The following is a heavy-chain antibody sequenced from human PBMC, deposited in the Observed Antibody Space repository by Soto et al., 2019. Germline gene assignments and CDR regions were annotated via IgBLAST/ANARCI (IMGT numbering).Heavy chain of an antibody. J-gene: IGHJ4*02. CDR1: GFSLSTSGVG. CDR3: AHRHNPGGSMWYYFDY. V-gene: IGHV2-5*01. D-gene: IGHD2-21*01. CDR2: IYWNDDK. Sequence: QITLKESGPTLVKPTQTLTLTCTFSGFSLSTSGVGVGWIRQPPGKALEWLALIYWNDDKRYSPSLKSRLTSANGTSKNQVVLTMTNMDPVDTATYYCAHRHNPGGSMWYYFDYWGQGTLVTVSS.